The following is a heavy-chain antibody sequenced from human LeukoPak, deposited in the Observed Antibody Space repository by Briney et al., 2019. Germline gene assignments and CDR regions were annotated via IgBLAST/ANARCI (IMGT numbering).Heavy chain of an antibody. Sequence: GGTLRLSCAASGFTFSNDGMSWARQAPGKGLEWVSYISSSGSTIYYADSVKGRFTISRDNAKNSLYLQMNSLRAEDTAVYYCARVSGVVTQYYYYYYYMDVWGKGTTVTISS. CDR3: ARVSGVVTQYYYYYYYMDV. CDR2: ISSSGSTI. J-gene: IGHJ6*03. V-gene: IGHV3-11*01. D-gene: IGHD3-3*01. CDR1: GFTFSNDG.